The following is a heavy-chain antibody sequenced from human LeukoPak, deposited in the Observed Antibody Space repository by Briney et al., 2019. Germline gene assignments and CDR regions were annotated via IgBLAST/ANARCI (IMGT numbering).Heavy chain of an antibody. CDR2: VNESGGT. CDR3: ARGPYSSWYRAGYYYYYMDV. J-gene: IGHJ6*03. Sequence: SETLSLTCAVYIDSFSNYHWNWIRQTPAKGMEWIGEVNESGGTNISPSLRSRVILSVDTSKNQFSLKLISVTVADTAIYYCARGPYSSWYRAGYYYYYMDVWGKGTTVTVSS. V-gene: IGHV4-34*01. CDR1: IDSFSNYH. D-gene: IGHD6-13*01.